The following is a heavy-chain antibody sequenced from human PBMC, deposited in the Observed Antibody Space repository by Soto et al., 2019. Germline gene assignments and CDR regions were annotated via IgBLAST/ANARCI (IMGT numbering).Heavy chain of an antibody. Sequence: QEELVQSGAEVKKPGSSVNVSCKASGGTFASYSITWVRQVSGQRLEWMGVIIPLLRTVNYAQKFQGRLTITGDRPTSTVYMALSRLRPNDTAVYYCAREPVDLFGYMYVWGHGTTVTVS. CDR2: IIPLLRTV. D-gene: IGHD6-25*01. V-gene: IGHV1-69*06. J-gene: IGHJ6*02. CDR3: AREPVDLFGYMYV. CDR1: GGTFASYS.